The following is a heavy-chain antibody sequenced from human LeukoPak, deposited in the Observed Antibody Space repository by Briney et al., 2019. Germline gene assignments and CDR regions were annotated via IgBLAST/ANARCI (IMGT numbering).Heavy chain of an antibody. CDR1: GFTFNSDA. CDR3: AKDFYGFWSGFDY. V-gene: IGHV3-23*01. D-gene: IGHD3-3*01. Sequence: GGSLRLSCSASGFTFNSDAMNWVRQAPGKGLEWVATISGSGGSTYYTDSVKGRFSISRDNFKNMVFLQMNSLKAEDTAIYYCAKDFYGFWSGFDYWGQGTLVTVSS. CDR2: ISGSGGST. J-gene: IGHJ4*02.